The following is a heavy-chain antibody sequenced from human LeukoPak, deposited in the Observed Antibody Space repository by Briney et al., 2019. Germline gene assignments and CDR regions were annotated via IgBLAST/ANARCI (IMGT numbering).Heavy chain of an antibody. V-gene: IGHV1-46*01. J-gene: IGHJ4*02. D-gene: IGHD3-10*01. CDR3: ARVQKGVHYLDY. CDR1: GCTFTSYY. CDR2: INPSGGST. Sequence: ASVKVSCKASGCTFTSYYMHWVRQAPGQGLEWMGIINPSGGSTSYAQKFQGRVTMTRDTSTSTVYMELSSLRSEDTAVYYCARVQKGVHYLDYWGQGTLVTVSS.